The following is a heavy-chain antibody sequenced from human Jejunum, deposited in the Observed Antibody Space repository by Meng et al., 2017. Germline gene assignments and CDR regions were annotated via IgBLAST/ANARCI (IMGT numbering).Heavy chain of an antibody. D-gene: IGHD1-26*01. V-gene: IGHV4-61*08. CDR1: GGSVSRAGYQ. CDR3: ARDHMGSLDY. CDR2: AST. Sequence: QVHPQESGPGLVMPSDTLSLLCTVSGGSVSRAGYQWGWIRQPPGKGLEWIGYASTNYNPSLKSRVTISLDTSRNQFSLSLSSVTAADTAVYYCARDHMGSLDYWGQGILVTVSS. J-gene: IGHJ4*02.